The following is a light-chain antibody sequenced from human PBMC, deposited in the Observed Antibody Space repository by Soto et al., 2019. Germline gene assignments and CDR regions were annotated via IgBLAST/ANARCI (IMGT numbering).Light chain of an antibody. Sequence: EIVLTQSPGTLSLSSGERATLSCRASQSVRSNYLAWYQQKPGQDPRLRIYGAFSRATGIPDRFGGSGSGTAFTLTISILAPEDFAVYYGQQYASSPLTFGGGTKVEIK. CDR1: QSVRSNY. J-gene: IGKJ4*01. CDR3: QQYASSPLT. V-gene: IGKV3-20*01. CDR2: GAF.